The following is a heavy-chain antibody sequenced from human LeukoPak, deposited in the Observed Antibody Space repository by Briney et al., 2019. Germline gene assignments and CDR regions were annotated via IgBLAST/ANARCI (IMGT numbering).Heavy chain of an antibody. Sequence: GASVKVSCKASGYTFTSYDINWVRQATGQGLKWMGWMNPNSGNTGYAQKFQGRVTMTRNTSISTAYMELSSLRSEDTAVYYCARGPVWSGYYSVNYYYYYGMDVWGQGTTVTVSS. V-gene: IGHV1-8*01. D-gene: IGHD3-3*01. J-gene: IGHJ6*02. CDR2: MNPNSGNT. CDR3: ARGPVWSGYYSVNYYYYYGMDV. CDR1: GYTFTSYD.